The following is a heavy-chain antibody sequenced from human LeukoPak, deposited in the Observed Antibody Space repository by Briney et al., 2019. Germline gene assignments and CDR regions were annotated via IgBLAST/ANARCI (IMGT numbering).Heavy chain of an antibody. CDR1: GYTLTSYY. V-gene: IGHV1-46*01. Sequence: ASLKVSCKASGYTLTSYYMHWVRQTPGQKVERIGIINPRSVSTSYAQKFQGRVTMTRDMSTSTVYTELSSLRSEDTPVYYCMIVVVCFDYWGQGTLVTVSS. CDR3: MIVVVCFDY. J-gene: IGHJ4*02. CDR2: INPRSVST. D-gene: IGHD3-22*01.